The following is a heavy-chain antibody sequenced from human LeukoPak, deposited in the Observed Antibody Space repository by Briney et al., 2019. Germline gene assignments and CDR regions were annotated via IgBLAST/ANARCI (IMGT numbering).Heavy chain of an antibody. Sequence: PSETLSLTCTVSGGSISSYYWSWIRQPAGKGLEWIGRIYTSGSTNYNPSLKSRVTMSVDTSRNQFSLKLSSVTAADTAVYYCARPHKGGDSSGHYYVNYFDSWGQGTLVTVSS. J-gene: IGHJ4*02. CDR2: IYTSGST. CDR3: ARPHKGGDSSGHYYVNYFDS. V-gene: IGHV4-4*07. D-gene: IGHD3-22*01. CDR1: GGSISSYY.